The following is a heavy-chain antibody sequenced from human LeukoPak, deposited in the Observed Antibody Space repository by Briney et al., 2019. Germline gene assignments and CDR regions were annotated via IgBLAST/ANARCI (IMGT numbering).Heavy chain of an antibody. J-gene: IGHJ4*02. V-gene: IGHV1-18*04. CDR2: TSTYNGDT. CDR1: GYTFATYG. Sequence: ASVKVSCKAFGYTFATYGISWVRQAPGQGLEWMGWTSTYNGDTRYAQNLQGRVTMTTDTSTSTAYMELRSLRSDDTAVYYCASDYLRGAYFDYWGQGTLVTVSS. CDR3: ASDYLRGAYFDY. D-gene: IGHD1-26*01.